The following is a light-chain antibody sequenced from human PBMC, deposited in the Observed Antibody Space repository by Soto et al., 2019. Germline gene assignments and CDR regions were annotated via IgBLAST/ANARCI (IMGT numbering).Light chain of an antibody. J-gene: IGLJ3*02. V-gene: IGLV2-23*02. CDR2: EVS. CDR3: SSYAGNSPLWV. Sequence: QSALTQPASVSGCPGQSITISCTGTNSDVGSFNLVSWYQHHPGKAPELILYEVSQRPSGVSSRFSGSKSGNTASLTISGLQAEDEADYYCSSYAGNSPLWVFGGGTKLTVL. CDR1: NSDVGSFNL.